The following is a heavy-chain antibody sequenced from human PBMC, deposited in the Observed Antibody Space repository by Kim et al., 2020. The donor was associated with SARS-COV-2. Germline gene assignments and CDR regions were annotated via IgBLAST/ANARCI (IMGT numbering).Heavy chain of an antibody. Sequence: SETLSLTCTVSGGSISSSSYYWGWIRQPPGKGLEWIGSIYYSGSTYYNPSLKSRVTISVDTSKNQFSLKLSSVTAADTAVYYCARHSSGSYWVDFDYWGQGTLVTVSS. CDR2: IYYSGST. CDR3: ARHSSGSYWVDFDY. D-gene: IGHD1-26*01. V-gene: IGHV4-39*01. J-gene: IGHJ4*02. CDR1: GGSISSSSYY.